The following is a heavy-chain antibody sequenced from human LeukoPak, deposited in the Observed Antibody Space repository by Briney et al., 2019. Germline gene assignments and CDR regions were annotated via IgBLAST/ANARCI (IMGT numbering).Heavy chain of an antibody. CDR1: GGSISSYY. CDR2: IYYSGST. CDR3: ATKLTYYDFWTPRRGFDY. Sequence: SETLSLTCTVSGGSISSYYWSWIRQPPGKGLEWIGYIYYSGSTNYNPSLKSRVTISVDTSKNQFSLKLSSVTAADTAVYYCATKLTYYDFWTPRRGFDYWGQGTLVTVSS. V-gene: IGHV4-59*12. J-gene: IGHJ4*02. D-gene: IGHD3-3*01.